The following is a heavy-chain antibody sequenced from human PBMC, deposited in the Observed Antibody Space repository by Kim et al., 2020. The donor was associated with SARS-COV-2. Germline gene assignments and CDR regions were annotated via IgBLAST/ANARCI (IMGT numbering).Heavy chain of an antibody. V-gene: IGHV4-39*01. D-gene: IGHD3-3*01. J-gene: IGHJ4*02. CDR2: IYYSGST. Sequence: SETLSLTCTVSGCSISSSSYYWGWIRQPPGKGLEWIGSIYYSGSTYYNPSLKSRVTISVDTSKNQFSLKLSSVTAADTAVYYCARQGTYYEFWSGYGLFDYWGQGTLVTVSS. CDR3: ARQGTYYEFWSGYGLFDY. CDR1: GCSISSSSYY.